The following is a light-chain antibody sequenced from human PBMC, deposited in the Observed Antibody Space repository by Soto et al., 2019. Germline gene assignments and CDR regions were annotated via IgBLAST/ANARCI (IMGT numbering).Light chain of an antibody. J-gene: IGLJ3*02. V-gene: IGLV2-23*03. CDR1: SSDVGSYNL. CDR3: CSYAGSSTFLWV. CDR2: EGS. Sequence: QSALTQPASVSGSPGQSITISCTGTSSDVGSYNLVSWYQQHPGKAPKLMIYEGSKRPSGVSNRFSGSKSGNTASLTISGLQDEDEADYYCCSYAGSSTFLWVFGGGTKVTVL.